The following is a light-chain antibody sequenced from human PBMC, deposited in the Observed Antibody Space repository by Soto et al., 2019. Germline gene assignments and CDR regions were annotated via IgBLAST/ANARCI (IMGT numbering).Light chain of an antibody. CDR1: QSVSSN. CDR3: QHYNNWPLT. Sequence: EIGMTQSPATLSVSPGERASLSCRASQSVSSNLACYQQKPGQTPRLLIYATSTRATGIPARFSGSGSGTEFTLTISSLQSEDFAVYYCQHYNNWPLTFGGGTKVDNK. J-gene: IGKJ4*01. V-gene: IGKV3-15*01. CDR2: ATS.